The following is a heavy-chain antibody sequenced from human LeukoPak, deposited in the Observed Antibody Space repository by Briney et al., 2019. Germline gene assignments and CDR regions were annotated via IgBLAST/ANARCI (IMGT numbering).Heavy chain of an antibody. J-gene: IGHJ4*02. Sequence: GGSLRLSCAASGFTFSIYAMSWVRQAPGKGLGLVSSITSNCAGTYYADSVKGRFTISRDNSKNTLYLQMNSLRAEDTAVYYCAKDGIIAVAGTMDYWGQGTLVTVSS. V-gene: IGHV3-23*01. CDR2: ITSNCAGT. CDR1: GFTFSIYA. D-gene: IGHD6-19*01. CDR3: AKDGIIAVAGTMDY.